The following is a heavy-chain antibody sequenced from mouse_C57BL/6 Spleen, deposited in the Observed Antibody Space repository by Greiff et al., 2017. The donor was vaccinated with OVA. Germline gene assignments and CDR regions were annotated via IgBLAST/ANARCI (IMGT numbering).Heavy chain of an antibody. CDR3: TRAYSNYDY. V-gene: IGHV14-1*01. CDR2: IDPGDGDT. D-gene: IGHD2-5*01. CDR1: GFNIKDYY. Sequence: EVQLQQSGAELVRPGASVKLSCTASGFNIKDYYMHWVKQRPEQGLEWIGRIDPGDGDTEYAPKFQGKATMTADISSNTAYLQLSSLTSEDTAVYYCTRAYSNYDYWGQGTTLTVSS. J-gene: IGHJ2*01.